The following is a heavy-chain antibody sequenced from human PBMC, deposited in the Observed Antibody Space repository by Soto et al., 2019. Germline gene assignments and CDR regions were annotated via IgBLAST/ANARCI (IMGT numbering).Heavy chain of an antibody. Sequence: QVQLVQSGPEVIKPGASLNVSCTASGDTLTSYGVTWGRQAPGQGLEWMGFHSGQNGNTNYAQRFQGRVTMPADMSAATAYLQLRTLRSDDTAIYYCAVGKDFDSWGQGTLVIVSS. D-gene: IGHD1-26*01. J-gene: IGHJ4*02. V-gene: IGHV1-18*04. CDR1: GDTLTSYG. CDR2: HSGQNGNT. CDR3: AVGKDFDS.